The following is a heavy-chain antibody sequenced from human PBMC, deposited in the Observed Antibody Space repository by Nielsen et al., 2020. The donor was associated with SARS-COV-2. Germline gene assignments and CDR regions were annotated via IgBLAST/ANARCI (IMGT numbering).Heavy chain of an antibody. J-gene: IGHJ6*02. CDR3: ARDPVAGTRGYYGMDV. CDR2: IIPIFGTA. Sequence: SVKVSCKASGGTFSSYAISWVRQAPGQGLEWMGGIIPIFGTANYAQKFQGRVTITADESTSTAYMELSSLRSEDTAVYYCARDPVAGTRGYYGMDVWGQGTTVTVSS. D-gene: IGHD4-23*01. CDR1: GGTFSSYA. V-gene: IGHV1-69*13.